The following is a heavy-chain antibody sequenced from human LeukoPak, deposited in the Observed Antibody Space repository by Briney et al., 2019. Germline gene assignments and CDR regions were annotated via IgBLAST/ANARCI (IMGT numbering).Heavy chain of an antibody. D-gene: IGHD2-2*01. CDR1: GFTVSSNY. CDR2: INHSGST. J-gene: IGHJ4*02. Sequence: GSLRLSCAASGFTVSSNYMSWVRQAPGKGLEWIGEINHSGSTNYNPSLKSRVTISVDTSKNQFSLKLSSVTAADTAVYYCATNDCSSTSCPDDYWGQGTLVTVSS. V-gene: IGHV4-34*08. CDR3: ATNDCSSTSCPDDY.